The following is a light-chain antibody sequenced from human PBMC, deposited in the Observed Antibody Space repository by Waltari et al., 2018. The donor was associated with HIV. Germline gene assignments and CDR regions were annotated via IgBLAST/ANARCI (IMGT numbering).Light chain of an antibody. CDR1: SNDVGGYNY. CDR2: DVS. J-gene: IGLJ3*02. V-gene: IGLV2-14*03. CDR3: ESYTSTSVWV. Sequence: QSALTQPASVSGSPGQSITISCTGSSNDVGGYNYVPWYQQPPGKAPRLMIYDVSTRPSGVSDRFSGSKSGDTASLTISGLQPEDEADYYCESYTSTSVWVFGGGTRLTVL.